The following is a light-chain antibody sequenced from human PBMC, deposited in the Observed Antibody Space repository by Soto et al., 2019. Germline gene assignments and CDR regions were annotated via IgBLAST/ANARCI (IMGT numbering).Light chain of an antibody. CDR1: TSNIGRST. Sequence: QSVLTQPPSASGTPGQRVTISCSGNTSNIGRSTVSWYQQFPGAAPQLLIYGNTQRPLGVPVRFSGYNADTAASLAIRGLQSEDEADYYCATWNDGVFVFGSGTKLTVL. CDR2: GNT. CDR3: ATWNDGVFV. J-gene: IGLJ1*01. V-gene: IGLV1-44*01.